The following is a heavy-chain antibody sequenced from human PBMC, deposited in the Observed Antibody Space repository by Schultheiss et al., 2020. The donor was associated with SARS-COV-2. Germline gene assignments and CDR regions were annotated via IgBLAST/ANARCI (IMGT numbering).Heavy chain of an antibody. Sequence: GGSLRLSCAASGFTFSNAWMTWVRQAPGKGLEWVGRIKSKPDGGTADYAAPVKGRFTISRDNSKNTLYLQMNSLRAEDTAVYYCAREVSGSYSIWGQGTMVTVSS. V-gene: IGHV3-15*01. CDR1: GFTFSNAW. J-gene: IGHJ3*02. D-gene: IGHD1-26*01. CDR2: IKSKPDGGTA. CDR3: AREVSGSYSI.